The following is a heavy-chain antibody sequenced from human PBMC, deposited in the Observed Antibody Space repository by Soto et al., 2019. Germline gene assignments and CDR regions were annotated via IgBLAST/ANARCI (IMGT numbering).Heavy chain of an antibody. CDR3: ARDSKWLIINGNWFDS. CDR2: ISGSNGAT. D-gene: IGHD5-12*01. V-gene: IGHV1-18*04. Sequence: ASVKVSCKFSGYNFINYGMTWVRQAPGQGLEWMGWISGSNGATKYAQRFQARVTLTTDTSTNTAYMELRSLRLDDTAVYYCARDSKWLIINGNWFDSWGQGTLVTVSS. CDR1: GYNFINYG. J-gene: IGHJ5*01.